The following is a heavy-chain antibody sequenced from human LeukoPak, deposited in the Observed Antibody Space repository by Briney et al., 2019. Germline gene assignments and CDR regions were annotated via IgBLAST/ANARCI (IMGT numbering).Heavy chain of an antibody. D-gene: IGHD3-10*01. CDR2: IYSGGST. CDR3: ARAGSGSSADAFDI. CDR1: GFTVSSNY. Sequence: GGSLRLSCAASGFTVSSNYMSWVRQAPGKGLEWVSVIYSGGSTYYADSVKGRFTISRDNSKNTLYLQMNSLRAEDTAVYYCARAGSGSSADAFDIWGQGTMVTVS. V-gene: IGHV3-53*01. J-gene: IGHJ3*02.